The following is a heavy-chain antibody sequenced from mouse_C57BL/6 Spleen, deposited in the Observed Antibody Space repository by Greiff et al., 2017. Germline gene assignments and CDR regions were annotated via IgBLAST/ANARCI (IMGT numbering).Heavy chain of an antibody. V-gene: IGHV14-3*01. CDR3: AIGQLRSYYAMDY. CDR2: IDPANGNT. Sequence: EVQLQQSVAELVRPGASVKLSCTASGFNIKNTYMHWVKQRPEQGLEWIGRIDPANGNTKYAPKFQGKATITADTTSNTAYLQLSSLTSEVTAIYYCAIGQLRSYYAMDYRGQGTSVTVSS. CDR1: GFNIKNTY. J-gene: IGHJ4*01. D-gene: IGHD3-2*02.